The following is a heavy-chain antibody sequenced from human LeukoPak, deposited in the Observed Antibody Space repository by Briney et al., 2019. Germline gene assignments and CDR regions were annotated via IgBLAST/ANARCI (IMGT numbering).Heavy chain of an antibody. J-gene: IGHJ4*02. V-gene: IGHV5-51*01. CDR1: GSKFTDYW. D-gene: IGHD3-3*01. CDR2: VDPSDSDT. Sequence: GESLKISCKVSGSKFTDYWIGWVRQMHGQGLEWLGIVDPSDSDTRYSPSLQGQVTISADNAITTAYLQWSTVEASDTAMYYCVRLGPSRYYFDYWGQGTQVTVSS. CDR3: VRLGPSRYYFDY.